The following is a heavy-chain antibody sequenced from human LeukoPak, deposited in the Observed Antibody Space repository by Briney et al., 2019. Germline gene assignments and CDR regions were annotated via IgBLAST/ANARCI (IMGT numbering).Heavy chain of an antibody. J-gene: IGHJ6*03. D-gene: IGHD6-13*01. Sequence: SVKVSCKASGGTFSSYAISWVRQAPGQGLEWMGGIIPIFGTANYAQKFQGRVTITTDESTSTAYMELSSLRSEDTAVYYCARVSIAAAGTSFYYMDVWGKGTTVAVSS. CDR3: ARVSIAAAGTSFYYMDV. CDR2: IIPIFGTA. CDR1: GGTFSSYA. V-gene: IGHV1-69*05.